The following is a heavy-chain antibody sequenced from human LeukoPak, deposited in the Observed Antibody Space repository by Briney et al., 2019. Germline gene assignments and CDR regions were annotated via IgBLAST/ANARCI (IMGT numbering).Heavy chain of an antibody. CDR2: INYSGSNK. J-gene: IGHJ1*01. CDR1: GVVFRRCE. Sequence: GGTLRLSCAASGVVFRRCEKHWVRQAPGKGLEWVSYINYSGSNKYYADFVKGRFTISRDNTNNSLYLQMNSLRAEDTAVYYGGRVCDHGRDSVGFWGQGTVVIVSS. CDR3: GRVCDHGRDSVGF. V-gene: IGHV3-48*03. D-gene: IGHD2-21*01.